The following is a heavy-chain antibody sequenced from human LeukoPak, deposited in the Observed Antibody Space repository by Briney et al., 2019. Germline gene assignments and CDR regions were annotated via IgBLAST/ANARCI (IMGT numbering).Heavy chain of an antibody. CDR2: INPSGGST. Sequence: ASVKVSCKASGYTFTSYYMHWVRQAPGQGLERMGIINPSGGSTSYAQKFQGRVTMTRDTSTSTVYMELSSLRSEDTAVYYCARAWGPFPVIVGATFNWFDPWGQGTLVTVSS. CDR1: GYTFTSYY. D-gene: IGHD1-26*01. CDR3: ARAWGPFPVIVGATFNWFDP. V-gene: IGHV1-46*01. J-gene: IGHJ5*02.